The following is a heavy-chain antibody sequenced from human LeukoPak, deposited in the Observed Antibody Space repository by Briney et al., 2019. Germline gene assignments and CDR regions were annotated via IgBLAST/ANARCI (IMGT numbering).Heavy chain of an antibody. Sequence: ASVKVSCKASGYTFTGYYMHWVRQAPGQGLEWMGWINPNSGGTNYARKFQGRVTMTRDTSINTAYMELSRLRSDDTAVYYCARGSGYSSSCLLGAFDIWGQGTMVTVSS. CDR1: GYTFTGYY. J-gene: IGHJ3*02. D-gene: IGHD6-13*01. CDR2: INPNSGGT. CDR3: ARGSGYSSSCLLGAFDI. V-gene: IGHV1-2*02.